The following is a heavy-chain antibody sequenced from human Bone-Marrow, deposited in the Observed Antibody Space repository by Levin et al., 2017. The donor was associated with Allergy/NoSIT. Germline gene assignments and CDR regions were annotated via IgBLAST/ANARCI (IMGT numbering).Heavy chain of an antibody. CDR1: GGSISSYY. V-gene: IGHV4-59*08. CDR3: AGTLGYCSGGSCSGAAFDI. Sequence: RSQTLSLTCTVSGGSISSYYWSWIRQPPGKGLEWIGYIYYSGSTNYNPSLKSRVTISVDTSKNQFSLKLSSVTAADTAVYYCAGTLGYCSGGSCSGAAFDIWGQGTMVTVSS. J-gene: IGHJ3*02. D-gene: IGHD2-15*01. CDR2: IYYSGST.